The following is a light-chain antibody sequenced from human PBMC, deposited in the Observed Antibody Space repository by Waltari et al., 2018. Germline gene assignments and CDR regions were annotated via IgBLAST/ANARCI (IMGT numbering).Light chain of an antibody. CDR3: QQYAGSPWT. J-gene: IGKJ1*01. V-gene: IGKV1-5*03. Sequence: ETQMTQSPSTLSASAGDRVTITCRASESISSWLAWYQQKPGRAPQLLVYEASSLERGVPSRFSGGGFGTEFTLTISGLQPDDFATYYCQQYAGSPWTFGQGTKVEIK. CDR1: ESISSW. CDR2: EAS.